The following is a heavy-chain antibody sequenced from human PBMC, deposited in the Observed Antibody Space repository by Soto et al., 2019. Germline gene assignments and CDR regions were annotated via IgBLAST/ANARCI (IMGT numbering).Heavy chain of an antibody. Sequence: ASVKVSCKASGYTFTRYGISWVRQAPGQGLEWMGWISAYNGNTNYAQKLQGRVTMTTDTSPRTAYMELRSLRSDDTAVYYCARRAAGTEAYAFDIWGQGTMVTVS. CDR3: ARRAAGTEAYAFDI. D-gene: IGHD1-7*01. J-gene: IGHJ3*02. CDR2: ISAYNGNT. CDR1: GYTFTRYG. V-gene: IGHV1-18*01.